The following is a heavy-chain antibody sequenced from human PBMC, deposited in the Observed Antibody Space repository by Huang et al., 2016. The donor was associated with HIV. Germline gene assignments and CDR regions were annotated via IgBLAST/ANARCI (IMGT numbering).Heavy chain of an antibody. V-gene: IGHV3-15*01. D-gene: IGHD3-16*01. J-gene: IGHJ4*02. Sequence: EVQLVESGGGLVKPGGSLRLSCAASGFSFSDAWMTWVRQAPGKGLEWLGRSKTKADGETRDYAAPVKGRFTLSRDDSQNTLYLQLKSLRTEDTAVYYCVTDSLWSYVSRRIAQENWGQGTLVTVSS. CDR2: SKTKADGETR. CDR3: VTDSLWSYVSRRIAQEN. CDR1: GFSFSDAW.